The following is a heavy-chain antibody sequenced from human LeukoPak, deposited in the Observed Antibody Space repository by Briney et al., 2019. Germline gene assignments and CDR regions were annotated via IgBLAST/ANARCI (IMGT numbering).Heavy chain of an antibody. CDR2: ISYDGSNK. CDR3: AREQQLATYFDY. V-gene: IGHV3-30*01. J-gene: IGHJ4*02. Sequence: PGGSLRLSCAASGFTFSSYAMHWVRQAPGKGLEWVAVISYDGSNKYYADSVKGRFTISRDNSKNTLYLQMNSLRAEDTAVYYCAREQQLATYFDYWGQGTLVTVSS. D-gene: IGHD6-13*01. CDR1: GFTFSSYA.